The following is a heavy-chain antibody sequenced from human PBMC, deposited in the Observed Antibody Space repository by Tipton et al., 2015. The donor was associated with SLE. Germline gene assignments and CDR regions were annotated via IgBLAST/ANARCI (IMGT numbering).Heavy chain of an antibody. Sequence: TLSLTCTVSGGSISSSSYYWGWIRQPPGKGLEWIGSIYYSGSTNYNPSLKSRVTISVDTSKNQFSLKLSSVTAADTAVYYCARRGKGIAAAGTLLWGQGTMVTVSS. V-gene: IGHV4-39*07. CDR2: IYYSGST. CDR3: ARRGKGIAAAGTLL. J-gene: IGHJ3*01. D-gene: IGHD6-13*01. CDR1: GGSISSSSYY.